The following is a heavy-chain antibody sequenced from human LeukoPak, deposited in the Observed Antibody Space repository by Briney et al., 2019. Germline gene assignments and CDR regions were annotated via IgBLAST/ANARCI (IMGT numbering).Heavy chain of an antibody. CDR1: GFPFNNYW. V-gene: IGHV3-74*01. J-gene: IGHJ4*02. CDR2: VNPDGSRT. CDR3: ARGKTGDS. Sequence: GGSLRLSCTASGFPFNNYWMHWVRQAPGKGLVWVSRVNPDGSRTINADSVTGRFTISRDNAKNTLYLQMDSLRAEDTAVYYCARGKTGDSWGQGTLVTVSS. D-gene: IGHD7-27*01.